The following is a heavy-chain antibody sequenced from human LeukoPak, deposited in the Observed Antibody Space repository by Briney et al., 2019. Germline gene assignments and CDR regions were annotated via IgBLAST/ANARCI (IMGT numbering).Heavy chain of an antibody. J-gene: IGHJ3*02. CDR2: IYPGDSDT. Sequence: GESLKISCKGSGYSFTSYWIGWVRQMPGKGLEWMGIIYPGDSDTRYSPSFQGQVTISADKSISTAYLQWSSPKASDTAMYYCASCDSSGPGGGAFDIWGQGTMVTVSS. CDR1: GYSFTSYW. V-gene: IGHV5-51*01. CDR3: ASCDSSGPGGGAFDI. D-gene: IGHD3-22*01.